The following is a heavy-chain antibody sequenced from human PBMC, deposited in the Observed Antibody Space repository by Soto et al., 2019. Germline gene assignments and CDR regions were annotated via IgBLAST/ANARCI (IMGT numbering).Heavy chain of an antibody. CDR2: IFNSGTT. CDR1: GASTVSHYH. D-gene: IGHD1-26*01. Sequence: QVQLQESGPGLVKPSQTLSLTCSVSGASTVSHYHWTWIRQPPGKGLEWMGYIFNSGTTFYNPSLTSRLSISMDTSGNDFSLELRSVTAADTAVYYCALALGPTTALDYWGQGTLVTVSS. CDR3: ALALGPTTALDY. V-gene: IGHV4-31*02. J-gene: IGHJ4*02.